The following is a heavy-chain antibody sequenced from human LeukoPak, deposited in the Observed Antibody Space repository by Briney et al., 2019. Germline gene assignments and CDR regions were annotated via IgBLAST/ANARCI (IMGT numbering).Heavy chain of an antibody. CDR1: GGSISSYY. Sequence: SETLSLTCTVSGGSISSYYWSWIRQPPGKGLEWIGYIYYSGSTNYNPSLKSRVTISVDTSKNQFSLKLSSVTAADTAVYYCARGGVYDCVWGSYRNNWFDPWGQGTLVTVSS. D-gene: IGHD3-16*02. J-gene: IGHJ5*02. CDR3: ARGGVYDCVWGSYRNNWFDP. V-gene: IGHV4-59*01. CDR2: IYYSGST.